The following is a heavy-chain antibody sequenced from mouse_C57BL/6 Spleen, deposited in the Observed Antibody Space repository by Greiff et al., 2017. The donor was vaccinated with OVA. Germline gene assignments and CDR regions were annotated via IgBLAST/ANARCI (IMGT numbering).Heavy chain of an antibody. CDR2: ISNGGGST. CDR1: GFTFSDYY. V-gene: IGHV5-12*01. CDR3: ERRELVFAY. Sequence: EVMLVESGGGLVQPGGSLKLSCAASGFTFSDYYMYWVRQTPEKRLEWVAYISNGGGSTYYPDTVKGRFTISRDNAKNTLYLQMSRLKSEDTAMYYCERRELVFAYWGQGTLVTVSA. D-gene: IGHD4-1*01. J-gene: IGHJ3*01.